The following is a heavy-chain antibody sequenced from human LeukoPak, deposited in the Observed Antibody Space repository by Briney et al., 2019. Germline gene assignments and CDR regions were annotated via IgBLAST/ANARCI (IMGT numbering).Heavy chain of an antibody. CDR1: GGSISGYY. CDR3: ARLITGTTTAFDI. D-gene: IGHD1-7*01. CDR2: VYTSGST. Sequence: SETLSLTCSLSGGSISGYYWTWIRQPAGKGLEWIGRVYTSGSTHYNPSLKTRLTMSVDTSKNQFSLKLNSVTAADTAVYYCARLITGTTTAFDIWGQGTVVTVSS. V-gene: IGHV4-4*07. J-gene: IGHJ3*02.